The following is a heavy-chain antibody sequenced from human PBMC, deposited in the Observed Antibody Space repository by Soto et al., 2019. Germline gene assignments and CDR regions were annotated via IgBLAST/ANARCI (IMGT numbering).Heavy chain of an antibody. V-gene: IGHV3-23*01. CDR1: GFTFNIFA. CDR2: IGGGDHER. Sequence: GGSLRLSCAASGFTFNIFAMYWVRQAAGKGLEWVSAIGGGDHERYYADSVKGRFTISRDNFQNTLFLQMNNLRAEDTAIYYCAKDRLDHNSVWDPFDIWGQGTMVTVSS. D-gene: IGHD1-20*01. CDR3: AKDRLDHNSVWDPFDI. J-gene: IGHJ3*02.